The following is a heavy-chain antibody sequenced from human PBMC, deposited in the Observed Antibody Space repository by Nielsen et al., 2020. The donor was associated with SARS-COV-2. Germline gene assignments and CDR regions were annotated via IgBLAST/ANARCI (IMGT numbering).Heavy chain of an antibody. CDR1: GFTFSSYW. D-gene: IGHD3-16*01. Sequence: GESLKISCAASGFTFSSYWMHWVRQAPGKGLVWVSRIDSDGSDTTYADSVKGRFTISRDNAKNTLYLQMNSLRAEDTAVYYCVRGLQVPNGLAHRWGQGTLVTVSS. V-gene: IGHV3-74*01. CDR3: VRGLQVPNGLAHR. J-gene: IGHJ4*02. CDR2: IDSDGSDT.